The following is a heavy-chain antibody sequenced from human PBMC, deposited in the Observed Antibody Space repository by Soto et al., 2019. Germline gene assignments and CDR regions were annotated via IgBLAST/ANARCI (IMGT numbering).Heavy chain of an antibody. CDR3: TRSGIAVPNNYLDY. CDR1: GFTFCDFA. Sequence: GGSLRLSCTGSGFTFCDFAMNWVRQAPGKGLEWLGFIRSKAKGGTPEYAASVEGRFTISRDDSKSIAYLQMNSLKTDETAVYYCTRSGIAVPNNYLDYWGRGTLVTVSS. D-gene: IGHD6-19*01. CDR2: IRSKAKGGTP. J-gene: IGHJ4*02. V-gene: IGHV3-49*04.